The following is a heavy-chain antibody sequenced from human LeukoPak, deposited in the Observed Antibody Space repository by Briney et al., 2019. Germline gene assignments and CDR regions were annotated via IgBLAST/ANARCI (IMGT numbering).Heavy chain of an antibody. V-gene: IGHV1-46*01. J-gene: IGHJ4*02. Sequence: VASVKVSCKASGYTFTSYGISWVRQAPGQGLEWMGIINPSGGSTSYAQKVQGRVTMTRDMSTSTVYMELSSLRSEDTAVYYCARRHRAGYTYAFDYWGQGTLVTVSS. CDR1: GYTFTSYG. CDR3: ARRHRAGYTYAFDY. D-gene: IGHD5-18*01. CDR2: INPSGGST.